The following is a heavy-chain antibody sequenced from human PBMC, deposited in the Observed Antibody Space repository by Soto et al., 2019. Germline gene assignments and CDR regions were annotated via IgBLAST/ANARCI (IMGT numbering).Heavy chain of an antibody. CDR2: ISYDGSNK. Sequence: VGSLRRSCADSRFNFRIHSMHWVRQAPGKGLEWVAVISYDGSNKYYADSVKGRFTISRDNSKNTLYLQMNSLRAEDTAVYYCARDRRWLQPYFDYWGQGT. CDR3: ARDRRWLQPYFDY. CDR1: RFNFRIHS. J-gene: IGHJ4*02. D-gene: IGHD5-18*01. V-gene: IGHV3-30-3*01.